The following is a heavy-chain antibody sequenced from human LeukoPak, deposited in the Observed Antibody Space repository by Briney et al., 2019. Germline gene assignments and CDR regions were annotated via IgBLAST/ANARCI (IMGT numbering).Heavy chain of an antibody. CDR1: GFTVSSNY. Sequence: PGGSLRLSCAASGFTVSSNYMSWVRQAPGKGLEWVSVIYSGGSTYYADSVKVRFTISRDNSKNTLYLQMNSLRAEDTAVYYCARDGYYDSSGYSPYYYYGMDVWGQGTTVTVSS. J-gene: IGHJ6*02. CDR3: ARDGYYDSSGYSPYYYYGMDV. D-gene: IGHD3-22*01. CDR2: IYSGGST. V-gene: IGHV3-53*01.